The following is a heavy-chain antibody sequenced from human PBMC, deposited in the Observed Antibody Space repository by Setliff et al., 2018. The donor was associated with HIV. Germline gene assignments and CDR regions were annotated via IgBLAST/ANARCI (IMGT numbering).Heavy chain of an antibody. CDR1: NESFSGYY. CDR3: AAWGPRYSYGPFHFDY. CDR2: INDSGKT. V-gene: IGHV4-34*01. D-gene: IGHD5-12*01. J-gene: IGHJ4*02. Sequence: KTSETLSLTCAVYNESFSGYYWSWIRQPPGKGLEWIGEINDSGKTNYNPRLKSRLTLSVDVSRHQFSLRLTSLTAADAAMYFCAAWGPRYSYGPFHFDYWGQGALVTVSS.